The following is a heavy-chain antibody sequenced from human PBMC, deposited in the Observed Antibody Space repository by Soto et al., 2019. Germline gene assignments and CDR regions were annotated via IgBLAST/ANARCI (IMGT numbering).Heavy chain of an antibody. V-gene: IGHV4-61*01. J-gene: IGHJ5*01. CDR2: IYYSGTI. CDR1: GGSVSSGRYY. D-gene: IGHD3-9*01. Sequence: SESLSLPCHVSGGSVSSGRYYWSWIRQPPGKGLEWIGYIYYSGTINNNPSLKSRTTISLDTSKNQFSLKLNSVTAADTAIYYCARGYDILDSWGQGTLVTVSS. CDR3: ARGYDILDS.